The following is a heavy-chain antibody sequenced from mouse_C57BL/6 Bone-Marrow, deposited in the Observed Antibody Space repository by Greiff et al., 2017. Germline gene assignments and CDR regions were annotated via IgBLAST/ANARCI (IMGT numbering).Heavy chain of an antibody. Sequence: QVQLQQSGAELVRPGTSVKVSCKASGYAFTNYLIEWVKQRPGQGLEWIGVINPGSGGTNYNEKFKGKATLTADKYSSTAYMQLSNLTSEDSAVYFCASKEYGYFDVWGTGTTVTVSS. CDR2: INPGSGGT. V-gene: IGHV1-54*01. CDR3: ASKEYGYFDV. J-gene: IGHJ1*03. CDR1: GYAFTNYL.